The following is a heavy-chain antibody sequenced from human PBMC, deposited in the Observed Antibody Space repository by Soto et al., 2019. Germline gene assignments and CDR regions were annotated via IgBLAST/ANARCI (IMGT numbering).Heavy chain of an antibody. V-gene: IGHV3-48*02. D-gene: IGHD3-10*01. J-gene: IGHJ4*02. CDR2: ISSSSGTI. CDR1: GFTFSSNS. CDR3: VRGVTPDY. Sequence: EVQLVESGGGLVQPGGSLRLSCAASGFTFSSNSMNWVRQAPGRGLEWVSFISSSSGTIYYADSVKGRFTISRDNAKNSLYLQMNSLRDEDTAVYYCVRGVTPDYWGQGTLVTVSS.